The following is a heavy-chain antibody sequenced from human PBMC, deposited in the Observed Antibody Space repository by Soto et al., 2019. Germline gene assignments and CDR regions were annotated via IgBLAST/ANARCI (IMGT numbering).Heavy chain of an antibody. CDR3: ARDEYCISTSCYYYYGMDV. CDR1: GGTFSSYA. V-gene: IGHV1-69*13. Sequence: SVKVSCKASGGTFSSYAISWVRQAPGQGLEWMGGIIPIFGTANYAQKFQGRVTITADESTSTAYMELSSLRSEDTDVYYCARDEYCISTSCYYYYGMDVWGQGTTVTVSS. J-gene: IGHJ6*02. D-gene: IGHD2-2*01. CDR2: IIPIFGTA.